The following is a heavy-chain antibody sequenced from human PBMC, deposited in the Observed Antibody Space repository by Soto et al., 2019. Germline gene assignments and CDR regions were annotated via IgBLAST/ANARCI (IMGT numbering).Heavy chain of an antibody. CDR3: ARDPSTEYSSSWYSGYYYYYGMDV. J-gene: IGHJ6*02. D-gene: IGHD6-13*01. Sequence: SLRLSCAASGFTFSSYAMHWVRQAPGKGLEWVAVISYDGSNKYYADSVKGRFTISRDNSKNTLYLQMNSLRAEDTAVYYCARDPSTEYSSSWYSGYYYYYGMDVWGQGTTVPVSS. V-gene: IGHV3-30-3*01. CDR1: GFTFSSYA. CDR2: ISYDGSNK.